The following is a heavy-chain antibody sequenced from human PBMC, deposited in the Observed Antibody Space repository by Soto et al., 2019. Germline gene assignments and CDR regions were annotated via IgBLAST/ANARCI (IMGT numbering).Heavy chain of an antibody. CDR3: ARDPPRAPTANWFDP. CDR2: IIPIFGTA. CDR1: GGTFSSYA. Sequence: QVQLVQSGAEVKKPGSSVKVSCKASGGTFSSYAISWVRQAPGQGLEWMGGIIPIFGTANYAQKFQGRVRITADKSTSTAYMELSSLRSEDTAVYYCARDPPRAPTANWFDPWGQGTLVTVSS. J-gene: IGHJ5*02. D-gene: IGHD1-26*01. V-gene: IGHV1-69*06.